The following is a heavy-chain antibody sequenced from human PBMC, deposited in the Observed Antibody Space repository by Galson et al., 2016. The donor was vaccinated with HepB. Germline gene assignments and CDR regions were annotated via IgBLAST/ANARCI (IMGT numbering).Heavy chain of an antibody. Sequence: SETLSLTCTVSGGFVTTAYYYWGWVRQPPGRGLDYIGYSFHSGGGNYNPSLTGRVAISVDTSKNQFSLRLSSVTAADTAIYYCVRREKSNNWSVFDSWGQGILVTVSS. CDR1: GGFVTTAYYY. CDR3: VRREKSNNWSVFDS. J-gene: IGHJ5*01. CDR2: SFHSGGG. V-gene: IGHV4-61*01. D-gene: IGHD1-1*01.